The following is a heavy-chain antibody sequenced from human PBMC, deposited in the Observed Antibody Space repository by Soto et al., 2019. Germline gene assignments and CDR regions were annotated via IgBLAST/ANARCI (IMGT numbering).Heavy chain of an antibody. CDR2: IYWDDDK. CDR3: ALRAGSDWTVLFDS. V-gene: IGHV2-5*02. Sequence: QITLKESGPTLVKPTQTLTLTCTFSGFSLSTSGVGVGWIRQPPGKALEWLALIYWDDDKRYSPSLKSRITITKDSSKSLVVLTMANMAPMDTAPYYCALRAGSDWTVLFDSWGQGSLVLVSS. D-gene: IGHD6-19*01. CDR1: GFSLSTSGVG. J-gene: IGHJ5*01.